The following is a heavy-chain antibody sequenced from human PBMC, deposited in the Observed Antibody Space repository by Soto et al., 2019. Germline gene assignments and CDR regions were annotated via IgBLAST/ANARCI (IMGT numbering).Heavy chain of an antibody. D-gene: IGHD3-16*01. V-gene: IGHV2-5*02. J-gene: IGHJ4*02. CDR3: AHRLYPYVPFDY. CDR2: IYWDDDK. Sequence: GLDLEWLAVIYWDDDKSYSPSLKSRLTITKDTSKNQVVLTMTNMDPVDTATYYCAHRLYPYVPFDYWGQGILVTVSS.